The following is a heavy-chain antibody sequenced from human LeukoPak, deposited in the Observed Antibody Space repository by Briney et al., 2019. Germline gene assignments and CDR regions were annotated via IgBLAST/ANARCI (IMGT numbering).Heavy chain of an antibody. V-gene: IGHV1-2*02. CDR2: INPNSGGT. Sequence: GASVKVSCKASGYTFTGYYMHWVRQAPGQGLEWMGWINPNSGGTNYAQKFQGRVTMTRDTSISTAYVELSRLRSDDTAVYYCARDYGDYGDLNWFDPWGQGTLVTVSS. D-gene: IGHD4-17*01. CDR3: ARDYGDYGDLNWFDP. J-gene: IGHJ5*02. CDR1: GYTFTGYY.